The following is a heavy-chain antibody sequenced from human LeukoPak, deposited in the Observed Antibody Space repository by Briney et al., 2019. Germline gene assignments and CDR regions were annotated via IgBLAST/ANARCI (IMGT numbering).Heavy chain of an antibody. J-gene: IGHJ4*02. CDR2: ISGSGGTT. CDR1: GFTFSSYA. V-gene: IGHV3-23*01. Sequence: GGSLRLSCAAPGFTFSSYAMSWVRPGPGKGLEWVSLISGSGGTTYYADSVKGRFTISRDNAENSLYLQMSSLRDEDTAVYYCARAMRSGYDYWGQGTLVTVSS. D-gene: IGHD5-12*01. CDR3: ARAMRSGYDY.